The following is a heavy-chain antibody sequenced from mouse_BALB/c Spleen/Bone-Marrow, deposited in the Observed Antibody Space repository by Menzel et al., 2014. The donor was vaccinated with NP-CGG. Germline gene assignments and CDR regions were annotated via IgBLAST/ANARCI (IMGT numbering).Heavy chain of an antibody. CDR2: ISTGGST. D-gene: IGHD1-1*01. Sequence: EVQVVESGGDLVKPGGSLKLSCAAPGFTFXNYALPWVRQTPEKRLEWVASISTGGSTYYLDSVKGRFTISRDSARNILYLQMSSLRSEDTAMYYCARNYYGSFAYWGQGTLVTVSA. CDR1: GFTFXNYA. J-gene: IGHJ3*01. CDR3: ARNYYGSFAY. V-gene: IGHV5-6-5*01.